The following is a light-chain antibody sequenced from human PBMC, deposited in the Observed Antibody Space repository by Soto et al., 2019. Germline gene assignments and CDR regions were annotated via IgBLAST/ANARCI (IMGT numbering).Light chain of an antibody. CDR1: QSISTY. V-gene: IGKV1-39*01. J-gene: IGKJ3*01. CDR3: QQPYSIPLT. CDR2: SAS. Sequence: DIQMTQSPSSLSASVGDRVTMTCRASQSISTYLNWYQQRPGKAPNLLIYSASSLQSGVPSRFSGSGSGTDFTLTISSLQPEDFATYYCQQPYSIPLTFGPGTIVGI.